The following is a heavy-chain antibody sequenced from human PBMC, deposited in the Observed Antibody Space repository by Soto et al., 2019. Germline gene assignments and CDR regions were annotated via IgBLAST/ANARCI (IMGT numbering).Heavy chain of an antibody. Sequence: ASVKVSCKASGYTFSSYCMHWVRQAPGQRLEWMGWISAVNANTRYSQKFQGRVTISRDTSASTAYMELSSLTSEDTAVYYCARESSYDILTGPGDYWGQGTLVTVSS. J-gene: IGHJ4*02. CDR1: GYTFSSYC. CDR2: ISAVNANT. D-gene: IGHD3-9*01. CDR3: ARESSYDILTGPGDY. V-gene: IGHV1-3*01.